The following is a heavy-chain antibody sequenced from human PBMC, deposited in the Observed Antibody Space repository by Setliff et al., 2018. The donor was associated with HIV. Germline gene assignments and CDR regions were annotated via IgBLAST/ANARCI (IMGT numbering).Heavy chain of an antibody. V-gene: IGHV4-59*01. Sequence: PSETLSLTCTVSGGSISSYYWSWIRQPPEKGLEWIGYIYDRGGTNYNPSLKSRVTISLDTSKNQFSLKLNSVTAADTAVYYCARADCSGGSCYSHGYWGQGTLVTVSS. J-gene: IGHJ4*02. CDR2: IYDRGGT. CDR3: ARADCSGGSCYSHGY. D-gene: IGHD2-15*01. CDR1: GGSISSYY.